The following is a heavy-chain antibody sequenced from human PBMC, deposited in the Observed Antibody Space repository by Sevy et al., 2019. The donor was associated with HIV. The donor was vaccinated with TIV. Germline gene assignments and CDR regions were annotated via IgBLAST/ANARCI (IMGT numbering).Heavy chain of an antibody. CDR2: ISWNSNSI. CDR1: GFTFDDYA. J-gene: IGHJ6*02. V-gene: IGHV3-9*01. CDR3: AKATDPDYDFWSGIYHYYYAMDV. Sequence: GGCLRLSCAASGFTFDDYAMHWVRQVPGKGLEWVSGISWNSNSIGYPDPVKGRVTISRDNAKKSLYLQMNSLRTEDSALYYCAKATDPDYDFWSGIYHYYYAMDVWGQGTTVTVSS. D-gene: IGHD3-3*01.